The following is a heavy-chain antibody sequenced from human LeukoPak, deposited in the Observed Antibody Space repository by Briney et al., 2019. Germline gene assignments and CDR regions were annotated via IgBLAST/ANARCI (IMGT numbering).Heavy chain of an antibody. CDR3: LGRESGSLPGAFDI. V-gene: IGHV3-74*01. J-gene: IGHJ3*02. CDR1: VFTLINYL. Sequence: PGGSLILSFAGPVFTLINYLMHWVPQAPAKVLVWVSPINSYDNHSRYADSVEGRLTICRDNAKDTVYLQMDSLRAEDTAVYFCLGRESGSLPGAFDIWGQGTMVTVSS. D-gene: IGHD3-10*01. CDR2: INSYDNHS.